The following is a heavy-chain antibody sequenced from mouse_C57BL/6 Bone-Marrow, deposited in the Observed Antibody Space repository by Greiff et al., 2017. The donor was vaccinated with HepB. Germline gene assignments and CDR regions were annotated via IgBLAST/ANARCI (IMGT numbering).Heavy chain of an antibody. J-gene: IGHJ3*01. CDR3: AGSYYYGSSSSWFAY. CDR2: IYPRDGST. CDR1: GYTFTSYD. D-gene: IGHD1-1*01. Sequence: VQLQQSGPELVKPGASVKLSCKASGYTFTSYDINWVKQRPGQGLEWIGWIYPRDGSTKYNEKFKGKATLTVDTSSSTAYMELHSLTSEDSAVYFCAGSYYYGSSSSWFAYWGQGTLVTVSA. V-gene: IGHV1-85*01.